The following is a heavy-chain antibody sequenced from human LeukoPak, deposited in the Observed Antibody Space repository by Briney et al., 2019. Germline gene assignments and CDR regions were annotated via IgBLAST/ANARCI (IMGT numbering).Heavy chain of an antibody. CDR3: ARDRDAFDI. Sequence: GGSLRLSCAASGFTFSSYAMHWVRPAPGKGLEWVAVISYDGSNKYYADSVKGRFTISRDNSKNTLYLQMNSLRAEDTAVYYCARDRDAFDIWGQGTMVTVSS. V-gene: IGHV3-30*04. J-gene: IGHJ3*02. CDR2: ISYDGSNK. CDR1: GFTFSSYA.